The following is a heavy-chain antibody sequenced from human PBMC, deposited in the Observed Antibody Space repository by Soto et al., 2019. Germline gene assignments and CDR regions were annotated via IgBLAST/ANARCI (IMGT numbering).Heavy chain of an antibody. CDR1: GGSISSSSYY. D-gene: IGHD4-17*01. Sequence: PSETLSLTCTVSGGSISSSSYYWGWIRQPPGKGMEWIGSIYYSGSTYYNPSLKSRVTISVDTSKNQFSLKLSSVTAADTAVYYCARHEAGYGDYVKALNWFDPWGQGTLVTVSS. CDR2: IYYSGST. V-gene: IGHV4-39*01. CDR3: ARHEAGYGDYVKALNWFDP. J-gene: IGHJ5*02.